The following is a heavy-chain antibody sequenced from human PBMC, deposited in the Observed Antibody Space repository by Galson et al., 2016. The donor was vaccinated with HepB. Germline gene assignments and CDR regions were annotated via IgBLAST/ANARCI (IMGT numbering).Heavy chain of an antibody. D-gene: IGHD2-2*01. CDR1: GFNFNSYW. V-gene: IGHV3-7*01. Sequence: SLRLSCAGSGFNFNSYWMSWVRQAPGKGLEWVANIKQDGSEKYYVDSVKAQFTISRDHVNNSVYLQMHSLRAEDTAVYYCARLLIPAALYYYGMDVWGQGTTGTVSS. CDR2: IKQDGSEK. CDR3: ARLLIPAALYYYGMDV. J-gene: IGHJ6*02.